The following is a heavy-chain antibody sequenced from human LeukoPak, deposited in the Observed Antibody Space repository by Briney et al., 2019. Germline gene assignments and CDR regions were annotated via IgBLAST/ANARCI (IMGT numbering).Heavy chain of an antibody. CDR1: GYTFTSYY. V-gene: IGHV1-46*01. Sequence: ASVKVSCKASGYTFTSYYMHWVRQAPGQGLEWMGIINPSGGSTSYAQKFQGRVTMTRDTSTSTVYMELSSPRSEDTAVYYCARGLVGATTMTAFDIWGQGTMVTVSS. CDR2: INPSGGST. J-gene: IGHJ3*02. CDR3: ARGLVGATTMTAFDI. D-gene: IGHD1-26*01.